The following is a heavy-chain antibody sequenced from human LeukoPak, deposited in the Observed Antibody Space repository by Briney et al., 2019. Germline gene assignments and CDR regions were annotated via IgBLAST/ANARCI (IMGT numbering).Heavy chain of an antibody. Sequence: SETLSLTCTVSGGSISTHYWSWLRQPPGKGLEWIGYVFDSERTNDNPSLKSRATLSADTSKNQFSLRLTSVTAADSAVYYCATIKRGSIYGYFDFWGQGVLVTVSS. D-gene: IGHD5-18*01. CDR3: ATIKRGSIYGYFDF. CDR2: VFDSERT. CDR1: GGSISTHY. V-gene: IGHV4-59*11. J-gene: IGHJ4*02.